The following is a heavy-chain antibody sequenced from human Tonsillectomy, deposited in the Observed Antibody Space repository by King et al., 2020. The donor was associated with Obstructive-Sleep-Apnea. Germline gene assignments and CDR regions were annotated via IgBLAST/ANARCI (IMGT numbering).Heavy chain of an antibody. D-gene: IGHD3-22*01. Sequence: VQLVESGGGLVKPGGSLRLSCAASGFTLSDYYMSWLRQAPGKGLEWVSDISSSSSYTNYADSVKGRFTISRDNAKNSLYLQMNSLRAEDTAVYYCARIEGSGYYRFDYWGQGTLVTISS. CDR2: ISSSSSYT. J-gene: IGHJ4*02. V-gene: IGHV3-11*06. CDR3: ARIEGSGYYRFDY. CDR1: GFTLSDYY.